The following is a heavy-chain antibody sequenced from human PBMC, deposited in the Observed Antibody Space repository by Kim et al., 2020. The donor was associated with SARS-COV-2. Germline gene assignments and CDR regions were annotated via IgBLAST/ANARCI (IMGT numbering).Heavy chain of an antibody. D-gene: IGHD3-22*01. CDR3: AKGFSKNGITTMVAT. J-gene: IGHJ5*01. CDR2: IIGSGGGI. Sequence: GGSLRLSCAVSGFTFSDYAMSWVRQAPGMGLEWVSSIIGSGGGIYYADSVKGRFTISRDNSENTLYLQMNSLRAEDTAIYYCAKGFSKNGITTMVATWG. V-gene: IGHV3-23*01. CDR1: GFTFSDYA.